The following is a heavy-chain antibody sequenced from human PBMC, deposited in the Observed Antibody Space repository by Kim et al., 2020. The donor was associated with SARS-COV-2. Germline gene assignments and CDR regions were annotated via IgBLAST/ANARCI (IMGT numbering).Heavy chain of an antibody. D-gene: IGHD5-18*01. V-gene: IGHV3-74*01. CDR1: GFTFSSYW. Sequence: GGSLRLSCAASGFTFSSYWMHWVRQAPGKGLVWVSRINSDGSSTSYADSVKGRFTISRDNAKNTLYLQMNSLRAEDTAVYYCARDTAMVKWGWVYYYYYGMDVWGQGTTVTVSS. J-gene: IGHJ6*02. CDR3: ARDTAMVKWGWVYYYYYGMDV. CDR2: INSDGSST.